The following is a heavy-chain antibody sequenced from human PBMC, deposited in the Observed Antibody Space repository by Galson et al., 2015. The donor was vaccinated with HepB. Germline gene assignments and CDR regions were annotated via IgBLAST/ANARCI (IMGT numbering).Heavy chain of an antibody. Sequence: SLRLSCAVSGFTLSNYAMTWVRQAPGKGLEWVSSISASGGKTYYADPAKGRFIISSDNSKNTLYLQMNSLRVEDTAVFYCAKPLEGTYYDFWSGYADYYFYGLDVWGHGATVTVSS. V-gene: IGHV3-23*01. J-gene: IGHJ6*02. CDR1: GFTLSNYA. D-gene: IGHD3-3*01. CDR2: ISASGGKT. CDR3: AKPLEGTYYDFWSGYADYYFYGLDV.